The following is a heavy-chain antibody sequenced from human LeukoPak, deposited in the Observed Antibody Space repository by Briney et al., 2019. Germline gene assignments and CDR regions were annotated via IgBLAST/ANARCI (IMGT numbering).Heavy chain of an antibody. D-gene: IGHD5-18*01. J-gene: IGHJ4*02. V-gene: IGHV1-3*01. CDR1: GYSFINYA. CDR3: ARPDTTMGSPFDY. CDR2: ISSGYDNT. Sequence: ASVKVSCKASGYSFINYAMHWVRQAPGQGLEWMGWISSGYDNTKYSQKLQGRLTITRDTSATTVFMELSSLISEDTAVYYCARPDTTMGSPFDYWGQGTLVTVSS.